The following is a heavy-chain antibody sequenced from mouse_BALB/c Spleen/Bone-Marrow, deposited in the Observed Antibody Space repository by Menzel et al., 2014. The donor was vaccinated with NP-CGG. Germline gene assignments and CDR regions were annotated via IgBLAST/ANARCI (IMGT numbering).Heavy chain of an antibody. Sequence: EVQLVESGPGLVKPSQTVSLTCTVTGISITTGNYRWSWIRQFPGNKLEWIGYIYYSGTITYNPSLTSRTTITRDTSXNQFFLEMNSLTAEDTATYYCARGAMITTGYFDYWGQGTTLTVSS. D-gene: IGHD2-4*01. CDR2: IYYSGTI. CDR3: ARGAMITTGYFDY. J-gene: IGHJ2*01. CDR1: GISITTGNYR. V-gene: IGHV3-5*02.